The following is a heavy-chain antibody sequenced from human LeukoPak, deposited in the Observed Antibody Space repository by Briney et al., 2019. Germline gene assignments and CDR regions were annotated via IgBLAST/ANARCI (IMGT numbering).Heavy chain of an antibody. CDR2: MNPNSGNT. D-gene: IGHD1-26*01. CDR3: ARGGRWELPRPYAFDV. V-gene: IGHV1-8*01. CDR1: GYTFTSYD. J-gene: IGHJ3*01. Sequence: ASVKVSCKSSGYTFTSYDINWVRQATGQGLEWMGWMNPNSGNTGYAQKFQGRVTMTTDTSTTTAYMELRTLRSDDTAVYYCARGGRWELPRPYAFDVWGQGTVVTVPS.